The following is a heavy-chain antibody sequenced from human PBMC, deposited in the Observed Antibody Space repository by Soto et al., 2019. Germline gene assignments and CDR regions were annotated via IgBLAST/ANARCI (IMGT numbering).Heavy chain of an antibody. CDR1: GFTFSSYA. Sequence: QVQLVESGGGVVQPGRSLRLSCAASGFTFSSYAMHWVRQAPGKGLEWVAVISYDGSNKYYADSVKGRFTISRDNSKNTLYLQMNSLRAEDTAVYYCARDLTLDYYDSSGYYSNWFDPWGQGTLVTVSS. J-gene: IGHJ5*02. CDR2: ISYDGSNK. V-gene: IGHV3-30-3*01. D-gene: IGHD3-22*01. CDR3: ARDLTLDYYDSSGYYSNWFDP.